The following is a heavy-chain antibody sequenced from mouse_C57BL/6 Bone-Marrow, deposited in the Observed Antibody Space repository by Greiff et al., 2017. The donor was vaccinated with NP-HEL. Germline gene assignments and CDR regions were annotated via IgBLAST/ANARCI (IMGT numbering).Heavy chain of an antibody. CDR3: AKRMEWPHWYFDV. Sequence: QVQLKQPGAELVKPGASVKLSCKASGYTFTSYWMHWVKQRPGQGPEWIGMIHPNSGSTNYNEKFKSKATLTVDKSSSTAYMQLSSLTSEDSAVYYCAKRMEWPHWYFDVWGTGTTVTVSS. CDR2: IHPNSGST. V-gene: IGHV1-64*01. CDR1: GYTFTSYW. D-gene: IGHD2-3*01. J-gene: IGHJ1*03.